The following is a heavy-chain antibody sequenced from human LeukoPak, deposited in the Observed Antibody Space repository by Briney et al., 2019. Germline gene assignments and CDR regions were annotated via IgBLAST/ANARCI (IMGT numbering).Heavy chain of an antibody. CDR3: ARDRVGIVTTFDL. J-gene: IGHJ2*01. CDR1: GGSFSGYY. V-gene: IGHV4-34*01. D-gene: IGHD5-12*01. CDR2: INDSGST. Sequence: SETLSLTCAVYGGSFSGYYWSWIRQPPGKGLEWIGEINDSGSTNYNPSLKSRVTISVDTSKNQFSLKLNSVTAADTAVYYCARDRVGIVTTFDLWGRGTLVTVSS.